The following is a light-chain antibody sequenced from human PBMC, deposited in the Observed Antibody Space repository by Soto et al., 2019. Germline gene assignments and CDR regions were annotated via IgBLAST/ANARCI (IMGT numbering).Light chain of an antibody. J-gene: IGLJ2*01. V-gene: IGLV7-43*01. CDR2: STT. CDR1: TGAVTSGYY. CDR3: LLFYGDGVV. Sequence: QTVVTQEPSVTVSPGGTVTLTCASSTGAVTSGYYPNWFQQKPGQPPRALIYSTTYKHSWTPARFSGSLLGGKAALTLSGVQPEDEADYYCLLFYGDGVVFGGGTKLTVL.